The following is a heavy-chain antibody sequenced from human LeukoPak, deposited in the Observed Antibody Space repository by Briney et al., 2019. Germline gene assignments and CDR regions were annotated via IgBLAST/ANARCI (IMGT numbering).Heavy chain of an antibody. Sequence: SETLSLTCAVSGASVSSDRYYWSWIRQPPGKGLEWIGYIYYTGTTNYNSSLKSRVSISIDTSNNQFSLKLSSVTAADAAIYYCARHFITSISMIRKVPNWFDPWGQGTLVTVSS. D-gene: IGHD3-10*01. J-gene: IGHJ5*02. V-gene: IGHV4-61*01. CDR2: IYYTGTT. CDR3: ARHFITSISMIRKVPNWFDP. CDR1: GASVSSDRYY.